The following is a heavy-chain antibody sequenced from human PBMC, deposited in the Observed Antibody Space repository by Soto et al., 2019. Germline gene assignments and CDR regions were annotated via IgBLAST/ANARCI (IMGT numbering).Heavy chain of an antibody. CDR2: ISAYNGNT. CDR3: ARGKTKRFLEWLPALDFEY. Sequence: ASVKVSCKASGYTFTSYGISWVRQAPGQGLEWMGWISAYNGNTNYAQKLQGRVTMTTDTSTSTAYMELRSLRSDDTAVYYCARGKTKRFLEWLPALDFEYWGQGTLVTASS. J-gene: IGHJ4*02. V-gene: IGHV1-18*04. CDR1: GYTFTSYG. D-gene: IGHD3-3*01.